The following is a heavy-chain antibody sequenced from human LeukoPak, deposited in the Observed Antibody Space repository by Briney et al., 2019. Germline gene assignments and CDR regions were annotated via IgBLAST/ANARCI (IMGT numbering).Heavy chain of an antibody. CDR3: ARALGRTVTYYFDY. CDR2: IYYSGST. Sequence: SETLSLTCTVSGGSISSSSYYWGWIRQPPGKGLEWIGSIYYSGSTNYNPSLKSRVTISVDTSKNQFSLKLSSVTAADTAVYYCARALGRTVTYYFDYWGQGTLVTVSS. D-gene: IGHD4-17*01. J-gene: IGHJ4*02. CDR1: GGSISSSSYY. V-gene: IGHV4-39*07.